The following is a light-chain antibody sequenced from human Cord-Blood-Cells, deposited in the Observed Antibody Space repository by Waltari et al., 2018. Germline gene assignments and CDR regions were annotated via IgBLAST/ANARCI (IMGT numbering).Light chain of an antibody. CDR2: EGS. Sequence: QSALTQPASVSGSPGQSITISCTGTSSDVGSYNLVSWYQQHPGKAPKLKIYEGSKRPSGVSNRFSGSKSGNTASLTISGLQAEDEADYYCCSYAGSSTFVCGGGTKLTVL. CDR3: CSYAGSSTFV. CDR1: SSDVGSYNL. J-gene: IGLJ2*01. V-gene: IGLV2-23*03.